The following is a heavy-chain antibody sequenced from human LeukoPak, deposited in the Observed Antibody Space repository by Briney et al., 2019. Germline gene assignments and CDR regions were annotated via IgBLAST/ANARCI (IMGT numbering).Heavy chain of an antibody. CDR3: AKVLGGDSGHDAFDI. V-gene: IGHV3-30*02. J-gene: IGHJ3*02. CDR2: MQYDGSNK. Sequence: GGSLRLSCAASGFTFSSYGMHWVRQALGKGLEWVAFMQYDGSNKYYADSVKGRFTISRDNSKNTLFLQMNSLRAEDTAVYYCAKVLGGDSGHDAFDIWGQGTMVTVSS. CDR1: GFTFSSYG. D-gene: IGHD3-16*01.